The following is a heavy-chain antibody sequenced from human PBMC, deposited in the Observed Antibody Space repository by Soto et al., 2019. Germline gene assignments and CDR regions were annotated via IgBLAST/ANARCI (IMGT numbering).Heavy chain of an antibody. Sequence: GGSLRLSCAASGFTFSDSAMHWVRQASGKGLEWVGRIRSKTNDYATRYAASVKGRFTISRDDSKNTAYLQMNNVKAEDTAVYYCTRPDSASYCCGDCYLYSWFDSWGQGALVTVSS. CDR2: IRSKTNDYAT. D-gene: IGHD2-21*02. J-gene: IGHJ5*01. V-gene: IGHV3-73*01. CDR1: GFTFSDSA. CDR3: TRPDSASYCCGDCYLYSWFDS.